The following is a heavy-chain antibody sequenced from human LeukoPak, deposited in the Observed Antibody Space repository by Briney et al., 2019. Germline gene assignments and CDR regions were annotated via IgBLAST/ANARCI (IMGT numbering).Heavy chain of an antibody. CDR3: ARDRDSGYCSSTSCYQGHYGMDV. V-gene: IGHV1-46*01. J-gene: IGHJ6*02. CDR1: GYTFTSYY. Sequence: VASVKVSCKASGYTFTSYYMHWVRQAPGQGLEWMGIINPSGGSTSYAQKFQGRVTMTRDTSTSIVYMELSSLRSEDTAVYYCARDRDSGYCSSTSCYQGHYGMDVWGQGTTVTVSS. D-gene: IGHD2-2*03. CDR2: INPSGGST.